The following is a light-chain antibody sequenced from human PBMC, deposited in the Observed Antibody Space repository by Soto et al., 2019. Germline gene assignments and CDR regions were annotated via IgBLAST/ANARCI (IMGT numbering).Light chain of an antibody. CDR3: QQRSTWPTSFT. CDR1: QSVSSY. V-gene: IGKV3-11*01. Sequence: EIVLTQSPATLSLSPGERATLSCRASQSVSSYLAWYQQKPGQAPRLLIYDASNRAPGIPARFSGSGSGTDFTLALSSLATEDIAVDYCQQRSTWPTSFTFGPGTKVDIK. J-gene: IGKJ3*01. CDR2: DAS.